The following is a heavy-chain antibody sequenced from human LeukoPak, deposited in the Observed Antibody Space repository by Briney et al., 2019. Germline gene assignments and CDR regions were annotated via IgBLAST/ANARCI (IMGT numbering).Heavy chain of an antibody. CDR3: AELGITMIGGV. CDR2: INQDGTLR. Sequence: PGGSLRLSCAASGFSFRLYWMSWVRQTPGKGLEWVANINQDGTLRNNADSLKGRFTVSRDNAKNSVFLQMNSLRAEDTAVYYCAELGITMIGGVWGKGTTVTISS. V-gene: IGHV3-7*01. J-gene: IGHJ6*04. D-gene: IGHD3-10*02. CDR1: GFSFRLYW.